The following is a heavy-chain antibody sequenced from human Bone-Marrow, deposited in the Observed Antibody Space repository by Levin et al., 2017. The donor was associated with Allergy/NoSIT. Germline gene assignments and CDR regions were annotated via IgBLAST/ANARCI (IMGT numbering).Heavy chain of an antibody. J-gene: IGHJ6*03. Sequence: PSETLSLTCAVYGGSFSGYYWSWIRQPPGKGLEWIGEINHSGSTNYNPSLKSRVTISVDTSKNQFSLKLSSVTAADTAVYYCARVTSEDIVVVPAAHDPRITIFGVVISETYYYYMDVWGKGTTVTVSS. CDR3: ARVTSEDIVVVPAAHDPRITIFGVVISETYYYYMDV. D-gene: IGHD3-3*01. CDR1: GGSFSGYY. CDR2: INHSGST. V-gene: IGHV4-34*01.